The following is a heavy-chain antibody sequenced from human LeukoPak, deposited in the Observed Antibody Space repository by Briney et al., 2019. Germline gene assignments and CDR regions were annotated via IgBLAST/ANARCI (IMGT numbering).Heavy chain of an antibody. Sequence: PSQTLSLTCTVSGGSISSGDYYWSWIRQPPGKGLEWIGEINHSGSTNYNPSLKSRVTISVDTSKNQFSLKLSSVTAADTAVYYCARRYSDYWGQGTLVTVSS. D-gene: IGHD1-1*01. V-gene: IGHV4-30-4*08. CDR2: INHSGST. CDR3: ARRYSDY. CDR1: GGSISSGDYY. J-gene: IGHJ4*02.